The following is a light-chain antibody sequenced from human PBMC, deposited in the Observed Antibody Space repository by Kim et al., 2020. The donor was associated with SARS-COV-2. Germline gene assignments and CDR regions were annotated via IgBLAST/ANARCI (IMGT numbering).Light chain of an antibody. V-gene: IGLV3-9*01. CDR1: NIGSKN. CDR2: RDS. Sequence: VALGQTARITCGGNNIGSKNVHWYKQKPGQAPVLVIYRDSNRPSGIHERFSGSNSGNTATLTISRAQAGDEADYYCQVWDSSTVVFGGGTQLTVL. CDR3: QVWDSSTVV. J-gene: IGLJ2*01.